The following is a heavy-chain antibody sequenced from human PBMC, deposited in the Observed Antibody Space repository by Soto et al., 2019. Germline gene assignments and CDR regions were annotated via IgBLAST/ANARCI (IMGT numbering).Heavy chain of an antibody. CDR3: AKNGRGVGATTVDFQH. Sequence: QVQLVESGGGVVQAGRSLRLSCAVSGFTFRSDDMHWVRQAPGKGLECVAVISYDGSDIFYAGSVKGRFTISRDISKKTLNLQMHSLRPEDTAVYYCAKNGRGVGATTVDFQHWGQGTLVTVAS. D-gene: IGHD1-26*01. CDR2: ISYDGSDI. V-gene: IGHV3-30*18. CDR1: GFTFRSDD. J-gene: IGHJ1*01.